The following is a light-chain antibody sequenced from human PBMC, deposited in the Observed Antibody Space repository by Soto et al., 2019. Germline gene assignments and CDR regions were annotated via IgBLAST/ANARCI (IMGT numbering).Light chain of an antibody. CDR2: VEGSGNY. CDR1: SGHSSYS. J-gene: IGLJ3*02. CDR3: ETWDSNTRV. V-gene: IGLV4-60*02. Sequence: QPVLTQSSSASASLGSSVKLTCTLSSGHSSYSIAWHQQQPEKAPRYLMKVEGSGNYNKGNGVPDRFSGSSSGADRYLTISTLQLEDEADYYCETWDSNTRVFGGGTKVTVL.